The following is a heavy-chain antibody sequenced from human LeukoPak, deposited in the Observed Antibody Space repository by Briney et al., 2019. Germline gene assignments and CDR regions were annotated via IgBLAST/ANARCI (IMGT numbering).Heavy chain of an antibody. V-gene: IGHV3-48*03. J-gene: IGHJ4*02. D-gene: IGHD1-26*01. CDR2: ISSSGSTI. Sequence: GGSLRLSCAASGFTFSSYEMSWVRQAPGKGLEWVSYISSSGSTIYYADSVKGRFTISRDNAKNSLYLQMNSLRAEDTAVYYCARVFRVGAFDYWGQGTLVTVSS. CDR1: GFTFSSYE. CDR3: ARVFRVGAFDY.